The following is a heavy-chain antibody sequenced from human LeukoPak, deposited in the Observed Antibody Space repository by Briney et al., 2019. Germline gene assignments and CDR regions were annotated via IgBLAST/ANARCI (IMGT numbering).Heavy chain of an antibody. CDR1: GDTFSSYA. V-gene: IGHV1-69*05. D-gene: IGHD3-22*01. CDR2: IISIFGTA. CDR3: ARVLGGVITSGFDP. J-gene: IGHJ5*02. Sequence: GASVKVSCKASGDTFSSYAISWVRQAPGQGLEWMGGIISIFGTANYAQKFQGRVTITTDESTSTAYMELSSLRSEDTAVYYCARVLGGVITSGFDPWGQGTLVTVSS.